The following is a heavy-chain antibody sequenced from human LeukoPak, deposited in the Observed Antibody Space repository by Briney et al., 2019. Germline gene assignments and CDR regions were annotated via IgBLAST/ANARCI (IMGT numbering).Heavy chain of an antibody. CDR2: ISWNSGSI. V-gene: IGHV3-9*01. CDR3: AKDFSYDSSGYYPIFDY. J-gene: IGHJ4*02. D-gene: IGHD3-22*01. Sequence: GGSLRLSCAASGFTFDDYAMHWVRQAPGKGLEWVSGISWNSGSIGYADSVKGRFTISRDNAKNSLYLQMNSLRAEDTALYYCAKDFSYDSSGYYPIFDYWGQGTLVTVSS. CDR1: GFTFDDYA.